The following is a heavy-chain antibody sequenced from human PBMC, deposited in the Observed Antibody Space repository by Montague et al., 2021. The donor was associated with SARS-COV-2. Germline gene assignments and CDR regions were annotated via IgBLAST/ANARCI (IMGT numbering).Heavy chain of an antibody. Sequence: SETLSLTCVVSTGSISSDEWWSWVRQAPGKGLEWIGEIYHTGGTNYNPSLRSRVTILVDKSKNQFSLKLTSVTAADTAVYYCARGAGYSSSWYLAFEIWGQGTMVTVSS. V-gene: IGHV4-4*02. CDR1: TGSISSDEW. D-gene: IGHD6-13*01. J-gene: IGHJ3*02. CDR3: ARGAGYSSSWYLAFEI. CDR2: IYHTGGT.